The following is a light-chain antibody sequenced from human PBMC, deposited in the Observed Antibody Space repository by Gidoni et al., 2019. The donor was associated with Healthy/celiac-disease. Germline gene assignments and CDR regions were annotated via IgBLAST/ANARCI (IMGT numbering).Light chain of an antibody. CDR2: GAS. J-gene: IGKJ1*01. CDR1: QSVSSSY. CDR3: QQYGSSPPWT. V-gene: IGKV3-20*01. Sequence: EIVLTQSPGTLSLSLGERATLSCRASQSVSSSYLAWYQQKPGQAPRLLIYGASSRATGIPDRFSGSGSGTDFTLTISRLEPEDFAVYYCQQYGSSPPWTFGQXTKVEIK.